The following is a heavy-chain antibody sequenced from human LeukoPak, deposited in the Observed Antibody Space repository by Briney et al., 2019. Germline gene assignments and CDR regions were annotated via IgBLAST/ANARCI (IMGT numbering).Heavy chain of an antibody. D-gene: IGHD3-10*01. CDR1: GGSISSSSYY. CDR3: ASGRRNMVRVLVGYFDY. Sequence: SETLSLTCTVSGGSISSSSYYWGWIRQPPGKGLEWIGSIYYSGSTYYNPSLKSRVTISVDTSKNQFSLKLSSVTAADTAVYYCASGRRNMVRVLVGYFDYWGQGTLVTVSS. V-gene: IGHV4-39*01. CDR2: IYYSGST. J-gene: IGHJ4*02.